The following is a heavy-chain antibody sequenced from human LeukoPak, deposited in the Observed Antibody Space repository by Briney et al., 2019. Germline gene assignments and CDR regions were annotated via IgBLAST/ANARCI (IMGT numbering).Heavy chain of an antibody. D-gene: IGHD4-17*01. CDR1: GGSISSGGYY. Sequence: SQTLSLTCTVSGGSISSGGYYWSWIRQHPGKGLEWIGYNYYSGSTYYNPSLKSRVTISVDTSKNQFSLKLSSVTAADTAVYYCAREGLAPTANRWFDPWGQGTLVTVSS. CDR2: NYYSGST. J-gene: IGHJ5*02. CDR3: AREGLAPTANRWFDP. V-gene: IGHV4-31*03.